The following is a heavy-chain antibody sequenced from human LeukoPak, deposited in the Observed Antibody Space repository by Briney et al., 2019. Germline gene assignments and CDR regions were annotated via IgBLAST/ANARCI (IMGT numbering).Heavy chain of an antibody. V-gene: IGHV4-39*01. D-gene: IGHD2-2*01. Sequence: SETLSLTCTVSGGSLSSSSYYWGWLRQPPGKGLEGIGSIYYSGSTYYNPSLKSRVTISVDTSKNQFSLKLSSVTAADTAVYYCARQVVVPAAPTHFDYWGQGTLVTVSS. J-gene: IGHJ4*02. CDR3: ARQVVVPAAPTHFDY. CDR2: IYYSGST. CDR1: GGSLSSSSYY.